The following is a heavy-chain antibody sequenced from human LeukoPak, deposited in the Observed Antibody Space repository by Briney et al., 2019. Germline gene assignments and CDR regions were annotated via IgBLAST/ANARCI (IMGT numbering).Heavy chain of an antibody. J-gene: IGHJ6*02. CDR3: AKGISLWFDAKYYGMDV. D-gene: IGHD3-10*01. Sequence: GGSLRLSCAVSGLSFQEYAMHWVRQAPGKGLEWVALISGDGGNTYYADSVRGRFTIYRDTSKSSLFLQMNSLRTEDTALYYCAKGISLWFDAKYYGMDVWGQGTTVTVSS. V-gene: IGHV3-43*02. CDR2: ISGDGGNT. CDR1: GLSFQEYA.